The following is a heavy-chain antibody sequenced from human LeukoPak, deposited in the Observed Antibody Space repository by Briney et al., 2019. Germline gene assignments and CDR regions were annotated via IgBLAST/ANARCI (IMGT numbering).Heavy chain of an antibody. Sequence: SVKVSCKASGGTFSSYAISWVRQAPGQGLEWMGRIIPILGIANYAQKFQGRVTITADKSTSTAYMELSSLRSEDTAVYYCARESRWGYDFWSGPNWFDPWGQGTLVTVSS. CDR1: GGTFSSYA. CDR3: ARESRWGYDFWSGPNWFDP. V-gene: IGHV1-69*04. CDR2: IIPILGIA. D-gene: IGHD3-3*01. J-gene: IGHJ5*02.